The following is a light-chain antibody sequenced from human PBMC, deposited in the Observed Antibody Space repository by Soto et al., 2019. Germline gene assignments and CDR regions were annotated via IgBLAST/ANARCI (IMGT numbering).Light chain of an antibody. Sequence: EIVLTQSPGTLSLSPGERATLSCRASQSVSSRYVAWYQQKRGQAPRLLIYGASIRATGIPDRFSGSGSGTDFTLTISGLEPEDCAVYYCQQYGSSPRTFGQGTKVEIK. V-gene: IGKV3-20*01. CDR3: QQYGSSPRT. CDR2: GAS. CDR1: QSVSSRY. J-gene: IGKJ1*01.